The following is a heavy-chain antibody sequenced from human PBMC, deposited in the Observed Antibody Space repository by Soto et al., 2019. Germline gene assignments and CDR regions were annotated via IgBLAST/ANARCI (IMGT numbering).Heavy chain of an antibody. J-gene: IGHJ2*01. CDR3: FYSYGENCGFNAF. V-gene: IGHV3-15*01. CDR2: IKSKTDGGTT. CDR1: GWTFRNAC. D-gene: IGHD3-10*01. Sequence: SCAPSGWTFRNACKSWFRHAPGKKLEWVGRIKSKTDGGTTDYAAPVKGRFTISRDDSKNTLYLQMNSLKTEDTAVYFFFYSYGENCGFNAFRGR.